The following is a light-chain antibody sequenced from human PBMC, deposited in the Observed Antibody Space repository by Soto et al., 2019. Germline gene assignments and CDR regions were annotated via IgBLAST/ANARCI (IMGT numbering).Light chain of an antibody. CDR2: GAS. CDR3: QQYNNWPLT. J-gene: IGKJ5*01. Sequence: EIVMTQSPATLSVSPGERVTLSYRASQDVSNNLGWYQQKPGQAPRLLIYGASTRATGIPARFSGSGSGTEFTLTVSSLQSEDFAVYYCQQYNNWPLTFGQGTRLEIK. V-gene: IGKV3-15*01. CDR1: QDVSNN.